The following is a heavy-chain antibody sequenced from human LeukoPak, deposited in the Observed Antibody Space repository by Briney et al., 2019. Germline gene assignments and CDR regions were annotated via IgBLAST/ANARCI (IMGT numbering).Heavy chain of an antibody. CDR3: ARRVRITIFGVVPYNWFDP. Sequence: SETLSLTCAVYGGSFSGYYWSWIRQPPGKGLEWIGEINHSGSTNYNPSLKSRVTISVDTSKNQFSLKLSSVTAADTAVYYCARRVRITIFGVVPYNWFDPWGQGTLVTVFS. CDR1: GGSFSGYY. V-gene: IGHV4-34*01. CDR2: INHSGST. J-gene: IGHJ5*02. D-gene: IGHD3-3*01.